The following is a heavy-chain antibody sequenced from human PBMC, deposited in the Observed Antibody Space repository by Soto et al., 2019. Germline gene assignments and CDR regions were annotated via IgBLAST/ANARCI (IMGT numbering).Heavy chain of an antibody. Sequence: SVKVSCKASGGTFSSYAISWVRQAPGQGLEWMGGIIPIFGTANYAQKFQGRVTITADESTSTAYMELSSLRSEDTAVYYCAREGRGLRFLEWLLPHYYYYGMDVWGQGTTVTVSS. CDR1: GGTFSSYA. D-gene: IGHD3-3*01. J-gene: IGHJ6*02. CDR3: AREGRGLRFLEWLLPHYYYYGMDV. V-gene: IGHV1-69*13. CDR2: IIPIFGTA.